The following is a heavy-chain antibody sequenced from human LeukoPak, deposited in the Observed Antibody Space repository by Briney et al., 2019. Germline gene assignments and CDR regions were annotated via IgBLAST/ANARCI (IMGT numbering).Heavy chain of an antibody. D-gene: IGHD3-10*01. CDR2: IWYDGSNK. Sequence: GRSLRLSCAASGLTFSRYGMHWVRQAPGKGLVWVAVIWYDGSNKYYADSVKGRFSISRDNSKNTLYLQMNSLRAEDTAAYYCARSYYYGSGSYFPFDIWGQGTMVTVSS. J-gene: IGHJ3*02. CDR1: GLTFSRYG. V-gene: IGHV3-33*01. CDR3: ARSYYYGSGSYFPFDI.